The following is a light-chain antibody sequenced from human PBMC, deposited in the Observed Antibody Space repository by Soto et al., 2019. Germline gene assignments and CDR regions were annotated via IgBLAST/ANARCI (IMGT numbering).Light chain of an antibody. CDR3: QQRSNWPPA. CDR2: DAS. CDR1: QSVSSC. V-gene: IGKV3-11*01. Sequence: EIVLTQSPATLSLSPGERATLSCRASQSVSSCLAWYQQKPGQAPRLLIYDASNMATGIPARFSGSGSGTDVTLTTSSLEPDDFAVYYWQQRSNWPPAFGQGTRLEIK. J-gene: IGKJ5*01.